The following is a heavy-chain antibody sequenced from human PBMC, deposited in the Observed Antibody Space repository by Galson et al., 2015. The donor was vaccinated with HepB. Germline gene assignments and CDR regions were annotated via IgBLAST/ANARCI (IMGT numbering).Heavy chain of an antibody. J-gene: IGHJ6*02. V-gene: IGHV3-23*01. CDR1: GFTFRNYA. CDR3: AKDQDYSKGEEGYNYYGMDV. CDR2: ISVSGGRM. Sequence: SLRLSCAASGFTFRNYAMSWVRQAPGKGLEWVPIISVSGGRMDYADSVRGRFTISRDNSKNTLYVQMTSLRAEDTAVYYCAKDQDYSKGEEGYNYYGMDVWGQGTTVTVSS. D-gene: IGHD4-11*01.